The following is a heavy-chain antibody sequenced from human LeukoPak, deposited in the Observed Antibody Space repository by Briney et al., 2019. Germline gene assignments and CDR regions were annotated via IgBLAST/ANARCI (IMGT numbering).Heavy chain of an antibody. D-gene: IGHD2-15*01. Sequence: SVEVSCKASGGTFSSYAISWVRQAPGQGLEWMGRIIPIFGTANYAQKFQGRVTITTDESTSTAYMELSSLRSEDTAVYYCARAPWAALLPIDPWGQGTLVTVSS. V-gene: IGHV1-69*05. CDR1: GGTFSSYA. CDR3: ARAPWAALLPIDP. J-gene: IGHJ5*02. CDR2: IIPIFGTA.